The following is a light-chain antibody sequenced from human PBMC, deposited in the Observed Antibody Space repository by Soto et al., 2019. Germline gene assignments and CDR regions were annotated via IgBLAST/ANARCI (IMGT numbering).Light chain of an antibody. J-gene: IGKJ1*01. V-gene: IGKV1-27*01. CDR3: QKYDSAPWT. CDR2: GAS. CDR1: QGISNY. Sequence: EIQMTQSPSSLSASVGDRVTITCRASQGISNYLAWYQQKPGKVPKLLIYGASTLQSGVPSRLSGSGSGTEFTLISNSLQPEDVATYYCQKYDSAPWTFGQGTKVEIK.